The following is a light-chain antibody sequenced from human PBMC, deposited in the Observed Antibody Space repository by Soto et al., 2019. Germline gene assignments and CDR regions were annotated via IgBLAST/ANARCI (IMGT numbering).Light chain of an antibody. CDR3: QTWGTGIQV. CDR1: SGHSSYA. V-gene: IGLV4-69*01. CDR2: LNSDGSH. Sequence: QLVLTQSPSASASLGASVKLTCTLSSGHSSYAIAWHQQQAEKGPRYLMKLNSDGSHSKGDGIPDRFSGSISGAERYLTISSLQSEDEADYYCQTWGTGIQVFGTGTKVTVL. J-gene: IGLJ1*01.